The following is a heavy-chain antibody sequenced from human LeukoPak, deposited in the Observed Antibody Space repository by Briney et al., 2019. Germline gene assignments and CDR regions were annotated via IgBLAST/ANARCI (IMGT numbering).Heavy chain of an antibody. CDR1: GGSISSSSYY. D-gene: IGHD3-22*01. J-gene: IGHJ6*03. V-gene: IGHV4-39*01. CDR2: IYYSGST. CDR3: ANDKYYYDSSGYMDV. Sequence: SETLSLTCTVSGGSISSSSYYWGWIRQPPGKGLEWIGSIYYSGSTYYNPSLKSRVTISVDTSKNQFSLKLSSVTAADTAVYYCANDKYYYDSSGYMDVWGKGTTVTVSS.